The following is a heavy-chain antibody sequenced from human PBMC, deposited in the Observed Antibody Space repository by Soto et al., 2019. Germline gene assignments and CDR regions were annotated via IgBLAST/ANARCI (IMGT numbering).Heavy chain of an antibody. CDR3: VNGDY. CDR2: INRDFNT. CDR1: GFTFSNHV. Sequence: EEQLVESGGGLVQPGGSLRLSCAASGFTFSNHVMNWVRQAPGRGLEWVSSINRDFNTYYADSVKGRFTISRDNAKDSLHLQMNSLSADAAAVYYCVNGDYVGQGTLVTVSS. V-gene: IGHV3-48*01. J-gene: IGHJ4*02.